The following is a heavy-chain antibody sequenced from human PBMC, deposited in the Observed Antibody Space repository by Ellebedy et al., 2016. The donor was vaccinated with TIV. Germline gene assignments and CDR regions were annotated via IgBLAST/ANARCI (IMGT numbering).Heavy chain of an antibody. Sequence: AASVKVSCKASGGTFSSYAISWVRQAPGQGLEWMGGIIPIFGTANYAQKFQGSVTITADESTSTAYMELSSLRSEDTAVYFCARGYYDSSGYTPDWYFDLWGRGTLVTVSS. CDR1: GGTFSSYA. CDR2: IIPIFGTA. V-gene: IGHV1-69*13. D-gene: IGHD3-22*01. J-gene: IGHJ2*01. CDR3: ARGYYDSSGYTPDWYFDL.